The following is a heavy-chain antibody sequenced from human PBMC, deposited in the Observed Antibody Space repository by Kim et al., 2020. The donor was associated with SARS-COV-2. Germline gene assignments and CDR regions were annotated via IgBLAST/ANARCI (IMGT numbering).Heavy chain of an antibody. CDR2: IIPILGIA. V-gene: IGHV1-69*02. J-gene: IGHJ4*02. CDR1: GGTFSSYT. D-gene: IGHD6-13*01. CDR3: ASSPLAAAGFRRPKSNYFDY. Sequence: SVKVSCKASGGTFSSYTISWVRQAPGQGLEWMGRIIPILGIANYAQKFQGRVTITADKSTSTAYMELSSLRSEDTAVYYCASSPLAAAGFRRPKSNYFDYWGQGTLVTVSS.